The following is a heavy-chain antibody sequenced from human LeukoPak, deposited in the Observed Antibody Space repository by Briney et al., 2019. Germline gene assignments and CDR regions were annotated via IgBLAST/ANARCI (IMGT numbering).Heavy chain of an antibody. Sequence: QPGGSLRLSCAASGFTFSSYAMSWVRQAQGKGLEWVSAISGSGGSTYYADSVKGRFTISRDNSKNTLYLQMNSLRAEDTAVYYCAKDPHYYGSGKNWFDPWGQGTLVTVSS. V-gene: IGHV3-23*01. CDR2: ISGSGGST. CDR3: AKDPHYYGSGKNWFDP. J-gene: IGHJ5*02. CDR1: GFTFSSYA. D-gene: IGHD3-10*01.